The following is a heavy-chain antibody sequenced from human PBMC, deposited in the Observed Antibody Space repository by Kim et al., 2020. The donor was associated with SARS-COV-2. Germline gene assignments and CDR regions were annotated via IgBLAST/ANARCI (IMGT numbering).Heavy chain of an antibody. CDR1: GGSINSYY. Sequence: SETLSLTCTVSGGSINSYYWSWIRQPPGKGLEWIGYISYSGSTNYNPSLKSRVTISVDTSKKQFSLKLSSMTAADTAVYYCARGGGYSSSWSVWGQGTLVTVSS. V-gene: IGHV4-59*01. J-gene: IGHJ4*02. CDR3: ARGGGYSSSWSV. D-gene: IGHD6-13*01. CDR2: ISYSGST.